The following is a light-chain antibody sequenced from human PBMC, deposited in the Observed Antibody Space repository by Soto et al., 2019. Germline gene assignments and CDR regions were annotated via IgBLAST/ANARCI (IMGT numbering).Light chain of an antibody. CDR1: QSLLYSNGNTH. Sequence: DIVMTQSPLSLPVTPGEPASISCRSSQSLLYSNGNTHLDWYLQKPGQSPQLLIYLATHRASGVPDRISASGSGTDFTLKISRVEAEDVGVYYCMQSVQTPWTFGQGTKVEIK. CDR2: LAT. CDR3: MQSVQTPWT. J-gene: IGKJ1*01. V-gene: IGKV2-28*01.